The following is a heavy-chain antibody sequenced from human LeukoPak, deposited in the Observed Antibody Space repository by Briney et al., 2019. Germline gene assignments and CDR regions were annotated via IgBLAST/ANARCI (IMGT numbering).Heavy chain of an antibody. CDR3: ATSTMVRGVEAFDY. CDR1: GYTFTSYG. D-gene: IGHD3-10*01. CDR2: ISAYNGNT. Sequence: ASVKVSCKASGYTFTSYGISWVRQAPGQGLEWMGWISAYNGNTNYAQKLQGRVTMTTDTSTSTAYMELRSLRPDDTAVYYCATSTMVRGVEAFDYWGQGTLVTVSS. J-gene: IGHJ4*02. V-gene: IGHV1-18*01.